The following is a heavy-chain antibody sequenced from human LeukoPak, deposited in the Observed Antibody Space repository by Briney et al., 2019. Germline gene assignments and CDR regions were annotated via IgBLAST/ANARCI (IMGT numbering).Heavy chain of an antibody. D-gene: IGHD5-12*01. CDR1: GGSMNNANW. CDR2: IYHIGST. CDR3: ARVIRYGYVVDNWFDP. V-gene: IGHV4-4*02. J-gene: IGHJ5*02. Sequence: PSETLSLTCTASGGSMNNANWWSWVRQPPGKGLEWIGEIYHIGSTNYNPSLKSRVTISVDTSKNQFSLKLSSVTAADTAVYYCARVIRYGYVVDNWFDPWGQGTLVTVSS.